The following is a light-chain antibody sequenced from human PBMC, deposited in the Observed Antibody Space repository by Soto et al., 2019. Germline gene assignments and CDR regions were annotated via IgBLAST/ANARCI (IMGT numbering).Light chain of an antibody. CDR1: GGSIASNY. Sequence: NFMLTQPHSVSESPGKTVIISCTRSGGSIASNYVQWYQQRPGSSPTTVIYEDNQRPSGVPDRFSGSIDSSSNSASLTISRLETEDEADYYCQSYDATKQVFGGGTKLTVL. J-gene: IGLJ3*02. CDR2: EDN. V-gene: IGLV6-57*01. CDR3: QSYDATKQV.